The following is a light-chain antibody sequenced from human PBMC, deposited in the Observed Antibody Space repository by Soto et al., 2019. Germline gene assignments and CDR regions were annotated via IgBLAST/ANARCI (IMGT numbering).Light chain of an antibody. J-gene: IGKJ5*01. CDR2: AAS. CDR1: QSISSY. CDR3: QQNYNTPIT. Sequence: DIQMTQSPSSLSASVGDRVTITCRASQSISSYLNLYQQKPGKAPNLLIYAASSLQGGVPLRFSGSGSGTDFTLTISSLQPEDSATYYCQQNYNTPITFGQGTRLEI. V-gene: IGKV1-39*01.